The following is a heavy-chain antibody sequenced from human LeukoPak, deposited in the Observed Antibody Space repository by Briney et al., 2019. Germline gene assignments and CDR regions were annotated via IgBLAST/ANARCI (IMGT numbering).Heavy chain of an antibody. CDR1: GFTFSNYW. J-gene: IGHJ4*02. CDR3: ARRDSSGWYYFDH. D-gene: IGHD6-19*01. V-gene: IGHV3-7*01. CDR2: IKRDGSES. Sequence: PGGSLRLSCAASGFTFSNYWMTWVRQAPGKGLEWVANIKRDGSESYYMDSAKGRFTVSRDNAKNSLYLQMNSLRAEDSALYFCARRDSSGWYYFDHWGPGTLVTVSS.